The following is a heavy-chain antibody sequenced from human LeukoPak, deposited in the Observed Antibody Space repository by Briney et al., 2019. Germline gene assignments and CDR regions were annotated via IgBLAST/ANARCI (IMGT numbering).Heavy chain of an antibody. CDR1: GGSFSGYY. J-gene: IGHJ4*02. Sequence: SETLSLTCAVYGGSFSGYYWSWIRQPPGKGLEWIGEINHSGSTNYNPSLKSRVTISVDTSKNQFSLKLSSVTAADTAVYYCARGVHYGSGSPAVDYWGQGTLVTVSS. D-gene: IGHD3-10*01. CDR3: ARGVHYGSGSPAVDY. CDR2: INHSGST. V-gene: IGHV4-34*01.